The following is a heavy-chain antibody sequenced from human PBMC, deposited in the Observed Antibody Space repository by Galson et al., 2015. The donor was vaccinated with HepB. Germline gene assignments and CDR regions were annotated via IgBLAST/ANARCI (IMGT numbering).Heavy chain of an antibody. D-gene: IGHD1-26*01. CDR2: ISWNSENI. V-gene: IGHV3-9*01. Sequence: SLRLSCAVYGVTFDDSGMNWVRQAPGKGLEWVSGISWNSENIDYADSVKGRFTISRDNAKNPLYLQMNSLRVEDTALYDCVKDMGASFYFYGLDVWGQVTTVTVSS. CDR1: GVTFDDSG. CDR3: VKDMGASFYFYGLDV. J-gene: IGHJ6*02.